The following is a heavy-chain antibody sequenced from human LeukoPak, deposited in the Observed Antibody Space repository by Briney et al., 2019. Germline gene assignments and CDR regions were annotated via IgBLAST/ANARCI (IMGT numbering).Heavy chain of an antibody. CDR3: ARDGPAVAGRRGAFDI. J-gene: IGHJ3*02. Sequence: GGSLRLSCAASGFTFSSYWMSWVRQAPGKGVEWVANIKQDGSEKYYVDSVKGRFTISRDNAKNSLYLQMNSLRVEDTAVYYCARDGPAVAGRRGAFDIWGQGTMVTVSS. CDR2: IKQDGSEK. V-gene: IGHV3-7*01. CDR1: GFTFSSYW. D-gene: IGHD6-19*01.